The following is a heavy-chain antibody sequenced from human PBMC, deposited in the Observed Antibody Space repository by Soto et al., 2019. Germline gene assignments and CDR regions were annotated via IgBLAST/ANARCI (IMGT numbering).Heavy chain of an antibody. D-gene: IGHD2-2*01. CDR2: ISAYNGNT. J-gene: IGHJ4*02. V-gene: IGHV1-18*01. CDR3: ARDTSNYFDY. CDR1: GYTITSYG. Sequence: ASVNVSCKSSGYTITSYGISWVRQAPGQGLEWMGWISAYNGNTNYAQKLQGRVTMTTDTSTSTAYMELRSLRSDDTAVYYCARDTSNYFDYWGQGTLVTVSS.